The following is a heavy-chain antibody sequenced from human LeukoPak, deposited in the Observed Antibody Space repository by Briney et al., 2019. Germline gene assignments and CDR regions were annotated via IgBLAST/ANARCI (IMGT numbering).Heavy chain of an antibody. D-gene: IGHD2-2*01. J-gene: IGHJ4*02. V-gene: IGHV1-18*01. Sequence: ASVKVSCKASGYTFTSYGISWVRQAPGQGLEWMGWSSAYNGNTNYAQKLQGRVTMTTDTSTSTAYVELRSLRSDDTAVYYCARSRPIIVVVPAAMDYWGQGTLVTVSS. CDR1: GYTFTSYG. CDR2: SSAYNGNT. CDR3: ARSRPIIVVVPAAMDY.